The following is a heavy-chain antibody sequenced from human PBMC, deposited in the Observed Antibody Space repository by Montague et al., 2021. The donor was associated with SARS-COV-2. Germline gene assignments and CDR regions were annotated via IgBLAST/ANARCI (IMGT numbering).Heavy chain of an antibody. Sequence: SETLSLTCTVSGAPLTAGTYHWAWIRQPPGQGLEWIGQIGSTNYNPSLESRISTSVDTSKSQFSLNLASVTAAASAVYYCAMLYGGGGGRGYWGQGTLVTVSS. CDR2: IGST. V-gene: IGHV4-61*01. CDR3: AMLYGGGGGRGY. CDR1: GAPLTAGTYH. D-gene: IGHD4-23*01. J-gene: IGHJ4*02.